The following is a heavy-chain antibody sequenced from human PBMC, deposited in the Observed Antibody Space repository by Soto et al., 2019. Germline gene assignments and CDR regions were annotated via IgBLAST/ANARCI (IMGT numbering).Heavy chain of an antibody. CDR2: IYYSGST. CDR3: AREGTVTHYYYGMDV. CDR1: GGSISSSSYY. D-gene: IGHD4-4*01. J-gene: IGHJ6*02. V-gene: IGHV4-39*02. Sequence: PSETLSLTCTVSGGSISSSSYYWGWIRQPPGKGLEWIGSIYYSGSTYYNPSLKSRVTISVDTSKNQFSLKLSSVTAADTAVYYCAREGTVTHYYYGMDVWGQGTTVTVSS.